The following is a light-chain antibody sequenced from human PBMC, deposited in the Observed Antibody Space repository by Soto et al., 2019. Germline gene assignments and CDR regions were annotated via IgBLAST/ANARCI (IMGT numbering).Light chain of an antibody. J-gene: IGKJ2*01. V-gene: IGKV4-1*01. CDR1: QSVLYNSNNKNH. CDR2: GAS. Sequence: DFVMTQAPDSLAVSLGERVTINCKSSQSVLYNSNNKNHLGWFQQKPGHPPKLLIYGASFRPSGVPDRFSGSGSGTDFTLTISSLQADDVAVYYCQQYYSIPFTFGQGTKLEI. CDR3: QQYYSIPFT.